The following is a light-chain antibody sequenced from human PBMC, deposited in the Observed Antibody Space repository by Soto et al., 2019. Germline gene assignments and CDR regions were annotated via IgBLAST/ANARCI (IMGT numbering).Light chain of an antibody. CDR1: QSVSSSY. V-gene: IGKV3-20*01. CDR2: GAS. Sequence: EFTQSPGTLSLSPGERATLSCRASQSVSSSYLAWYQQKPGQAPRLLIYGASSRATGIPDRFSGSGSGTDFTLTISRLEPEDFAVYYCQQYGSSPGTFGQGTKV. J-gene: IGKJ1*01. CDR3: QQYGSSPGT.